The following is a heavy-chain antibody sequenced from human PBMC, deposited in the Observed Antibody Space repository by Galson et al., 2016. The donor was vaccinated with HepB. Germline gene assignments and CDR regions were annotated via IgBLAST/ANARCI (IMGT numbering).Heavy chain of an antibody. J-gene: IGHJ4*02. CDR3: ARDEDGYHDFAY. D-gene: IGHD5-18*01. CDR2: INSGGYNI. CDR1: GFALTNYG. Sequence: SLRLSCAVSGFALTNYGMNWVRQAPGKGLEWVSHINSGGYNILYADSVRGRFTISRDTARNSLFLQMNSLRDEDTAVYYCARDEDGYHDFAYWGQGTLVTVSS. V-gene: IGHV3-48*02.